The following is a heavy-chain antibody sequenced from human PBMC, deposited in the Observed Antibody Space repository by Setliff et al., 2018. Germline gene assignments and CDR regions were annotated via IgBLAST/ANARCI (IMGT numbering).Heavy chain of an antibody. D-gene: IGHD3-3*01. Sequence: PSETLSLTCSVSGASVSSNDYFWAWIRQPPRERLHWIGTLYPSGFTYYNPSLRDRVTISADSSKDELSLSLQSVTAADSAVYFCARGYYNFLSGYYTPYYFDYWGQGTLVTVSS. CDR1: GASVSSNDYF. J-gene: IGHJ4*02. V-gene: IGHV4-39*07. CDR2: LYPSGFT. CDR3: ARGYYNFLSGYYTPYYFDY.